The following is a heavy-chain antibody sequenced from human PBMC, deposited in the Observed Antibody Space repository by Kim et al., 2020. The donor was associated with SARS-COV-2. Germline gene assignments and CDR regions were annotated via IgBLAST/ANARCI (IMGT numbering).Heavy chain of an antibody. CDR1: GGTFSSYA. D-gene: IGHD6-13*01. J-gene: IGHJ3*01. CDR3: ATLIAAAGIYVGGW. V-gene: IGHV1-69*04. Sequence: SVKVSCKASGGTFSSYAISWVRQAPGQGLEWMGRIIPIVGIANYAEKFQGRVTITADKSTSTAYMGLSSLRSEDTAVYYCATLIAAAGIYVGGWWGEGTSVTVSS. CDR2: IIPIVGIA.